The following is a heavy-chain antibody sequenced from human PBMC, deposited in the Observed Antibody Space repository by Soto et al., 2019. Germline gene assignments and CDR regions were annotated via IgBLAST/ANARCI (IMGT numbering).Heavy chain of an antibody. D-gene: IGHD4-4*01. Sequence: SETLSLTCTVSGGSISSYYWSWIRQPPGKGLEWIGYIYYSGSTNYNPSLKSRVTISVDTSKNQFSLKLSSVTAADTAVYYCARDISQDYSTLGWLDPWGQGTLVTVYS. J-gene: IGHJ5*02. CDR3: ARDISQDYSTLGWLDP. CDR1: GGSISSYY. CDR2: IYYSGST. V-gene: IGHV4-59*01.